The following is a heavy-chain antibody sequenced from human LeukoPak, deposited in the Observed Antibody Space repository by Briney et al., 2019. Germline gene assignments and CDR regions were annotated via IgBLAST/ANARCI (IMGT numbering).Heavy chain of an antibody. V-gene: IGHV4-39*07. J-gene: IGHJ6*02. Sequence: SETLSLTCTVSGGSISSGGYYWSWIRQPPGKGLEWIGEINHSGSTNYNPSLKSRVTISVDTSKNQFSLKLSSVTAADTAVYYCAKVIIAAAGTPYYYYGMDVWGQGTTVTVSS. D-gene: IGHD6-13*01. CDR2: INHSGST. CDR1: GGSISSGGYY. CDR3: AKVIIAAAGTPYYYYGMDV.